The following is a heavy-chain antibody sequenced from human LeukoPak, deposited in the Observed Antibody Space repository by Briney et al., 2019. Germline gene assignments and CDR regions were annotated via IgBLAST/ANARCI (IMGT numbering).Heavy chain of an antibody. CDR1: AGSTTNYY. J-gene: IGHJ4*02. D-gene: IGHD3-9*01. Sequence: PSETLSLTCTVSAGSTTNYYCSWVRQSPGKGLEWIGYIYHSGNTNYNPSLKSRVTISVDTSKSQFSLKLTSVTAAHTAVYYCARSPSYDIWNNNYFHYYFEYWGQGARVTVSS. V-gene: IGHV4-59*01. CDR3: ARSPSYDIWNNNYFHYYFEY. CDR2: IYHSGNT.